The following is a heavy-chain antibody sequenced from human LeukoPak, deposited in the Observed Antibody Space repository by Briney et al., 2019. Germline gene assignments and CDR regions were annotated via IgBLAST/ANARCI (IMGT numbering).Heavy chain of an antibody. CDR1: GFSLSKVW. CDR3: ARGLPNYYGMDV. J-gene: IGHJ6*02. CDR2: ISSSSSTI. V-gene: IGHV3-48*01. Sequence: GGSLRLSCAASGFSLSKVWMSWVRQAPGKGLEWVSYISSSSSTIYYADSVKGRFTISRDNAKNSLYLQMNSLRTEDTAVYYCARGLPNYYGMDVWGQGTTVTVSS.